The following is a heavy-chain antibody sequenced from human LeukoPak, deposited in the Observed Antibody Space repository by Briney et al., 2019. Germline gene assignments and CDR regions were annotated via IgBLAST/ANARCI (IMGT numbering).Heavy chain of an antibody. CDR2: IYYSGST. D-gene: IGHD5-12*01. V-gene: IGHV4-39*07. CDR3: ARDLASVDIVAHNWFDP. CDR1: GGSISSSSYY. J-gene: IGHJ5*02. Sequence: SETLSLTCTVSGGSISSSSYYWGWIRQPPGKGLEWIGSIYYSGSTYYNPSLKSRVTISVDTSKNQFSLKLSSVTAADTAVYYCARDLASVDIVAHNWFDPWGQGTLVTVSS.